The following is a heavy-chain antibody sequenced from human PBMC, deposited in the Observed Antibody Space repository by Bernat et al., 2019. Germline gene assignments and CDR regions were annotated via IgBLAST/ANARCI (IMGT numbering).Heavy chain of an antibody. CDR1: GFTFSSYE. CDR3: AGDNDYGDRENY. V-gene: IGHV3-48*03. CDR2: ISSSGSTI. Sequence: EVLLLESGGGLVQPGGSLRLSCAASGFTFSSYEMNWVRQAPGKGLEWVSYISSSGSTIYYADSVKGRFTISRDNAKNSLYLQMNSLRAEDTAVYYCAGDNDYGDRENYWGQGTLVTVSS. J-gene: IGHJ4*02. D-gene: IGHD4-17*01.